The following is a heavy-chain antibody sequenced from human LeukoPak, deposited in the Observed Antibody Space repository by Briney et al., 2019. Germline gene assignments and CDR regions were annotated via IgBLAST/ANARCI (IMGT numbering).Heavy chain of an antibody. J-gene: IGHJ4*02. CDR3: AKYYYGSGSSPLNFDY. D-gene: IGHD3-10*01. V-gene: IGHV3-23*01. CDR1: GFSFSSYG. Sequence: GGSLRLSCAASGFSFSSYGMGWVRQAPGKGLEWVSTIRTSAGHIYYADSVKGRVTISRDNSENTVYLQMNSLRAEDTAVYYCAKYYYGSGSSPLNFDYWGQGTLVTVSS. CDR2: IRTSAGHI.